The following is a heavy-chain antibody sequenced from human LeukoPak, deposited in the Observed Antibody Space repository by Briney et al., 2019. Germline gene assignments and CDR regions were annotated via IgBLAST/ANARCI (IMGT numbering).Heavy chain of an antibody. CDR1: GFTFSTYA. CDR3: AKDRSEWAAGTLFDY. D-gene: IGHD6-13*01. J-gene: IGHJ4*02. Sequence: GGSLRLSCAASGFTFSTYAMDWVRQAPGKGLEWVSYLSSSSSVIYHADSVKGRFTISRDNSKNTLYLQMNSLRAEDTAVYYCAKDRSEWAAGTLFDYWGQGTLVTVSS. V-gene: IGHV3-48*01. CDR2: LSSSSSVI.